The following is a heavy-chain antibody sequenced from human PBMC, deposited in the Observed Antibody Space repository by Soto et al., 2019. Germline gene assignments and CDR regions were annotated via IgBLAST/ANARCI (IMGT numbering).Heavy chain of an antibody. V-gene: IGHV3-11*06. CDR3: ARVRTPDVVFFDY. CDR1: GFTFSDYY. D-gene: IGHD2-15*01. Sequence: PGGSLRLSCAASGFTFSDYYMSWIRQAPGKGLEWVSYISSSSSYTNYADSVKGRFTISRDNAKNSLYLQMNSLRAEDTAVYYCARVRTPDVVFFDYWGQGTLVTVSS. CDR2: ISSSSSYT. J-gene: IGHJ4*02.